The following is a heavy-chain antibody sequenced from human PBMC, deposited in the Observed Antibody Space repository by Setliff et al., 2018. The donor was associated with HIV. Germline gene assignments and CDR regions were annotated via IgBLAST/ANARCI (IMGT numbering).Heavy chain of an antibody. CDR2: IYPGDSDT. V-gene: IGHV5-51*01. D-gene: IGHD3-3*01. J-gene: IGHJ6*03. CDR1: GYSFTSYW. CDR3: ARHTRQLEFLEWLSPHYYHYYYMDV. Sequence: PGESLKISCKGSGYSFTSYWIGWVRQMPGKGLEWMGIIYPGDSDTRYSPSFQGQVTISADKSISTAYLQWSSLKASDTAMYYCARHTRQLEFLEWLSPHYYHYYYMDVWGQGTLVTVSS.